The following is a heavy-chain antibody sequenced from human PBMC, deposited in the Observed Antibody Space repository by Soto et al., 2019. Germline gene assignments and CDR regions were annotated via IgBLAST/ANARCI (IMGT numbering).Heavy chain of an antibody. V-gene: IGHV3-7*01. D-gene: IGHD6-13*01. CDR2: IKQDGSEK. CDR3: ARGLGIAAAGTRKLVSWFDP. J-gene: IGHJ5*02. Sequence: PGGCLRLSCAASGSTFSSYWVGWVRQAPGKGLEWVTNIKQDGSEKYYVDSVKGRFTISRDNAKNSLYLQMNSLRAEDTAVYYCARGLGIAAAGTRKLVSWFDPWGQGTLVTVSS. CDR1: GSTFSSYW.